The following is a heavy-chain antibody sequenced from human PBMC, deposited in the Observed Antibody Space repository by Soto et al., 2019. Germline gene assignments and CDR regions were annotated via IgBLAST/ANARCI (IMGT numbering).Heavy chain of an antibody. J-gene: IGHJ4*02. CDR3: AKGSGGFRPYYFDY. Sequence: PGGSPRLSCAGSGFTLSNYSMNWVRPGPGKGLEWVSAIGGGGYSTYYADSVKGRFTISRDNSKNTIYLQMNSPRADDTAVYYCAKGSGGFRPYYFDYWGQGTPVTVSS. D-gene: IGHD5-12*01. CDR1: GFTLSNYS. CDR2: IGGGGYST. V-gene: IGHV3-23*01.